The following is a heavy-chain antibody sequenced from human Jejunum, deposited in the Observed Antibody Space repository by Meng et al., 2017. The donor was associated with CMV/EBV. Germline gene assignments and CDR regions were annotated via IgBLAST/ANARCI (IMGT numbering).Heavy chain of an antibody. CDR3: AREPPTVTTSRNTLYYYGMDV. D-gene: IGHD4-11*01. CDR2: INPNSGGT. J-gene: IGHJ6*02. V-gene: IGHV1-2*02. Sequence: VHWGRQALGQGLEWMGWINPNSGGTSYAQTFQGRVTMTSDTSITTAYMELYRLTSDDTAVYYCAREPPTVTTSRNTLYYYGMDVWGQGTTVTVSS.